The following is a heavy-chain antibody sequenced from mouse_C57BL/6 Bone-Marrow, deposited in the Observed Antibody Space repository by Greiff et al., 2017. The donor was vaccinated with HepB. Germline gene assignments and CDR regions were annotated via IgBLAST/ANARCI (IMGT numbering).Heavy chain of an antibody. Sequence: EVQGVESGGGLVQPKGSLKVSCAASGFSFNTYAMNWVRQAPGKGLEWVARIRSKSNNYATYYADSVKDRFTISRDDSESMLYLQMNNLKTEDTAMYYCVRRNYGSRGYWYFDVWGTGTTVTVSS. D-gene: IGHD1-1*01. CDR2: IRSKSNNYAT. V-gene: IGHV10-1*01. J-gene: IGHJ1*03. CDR3: VRRNYGSRGYWYFDV. CDR1: GFSFNTYA.